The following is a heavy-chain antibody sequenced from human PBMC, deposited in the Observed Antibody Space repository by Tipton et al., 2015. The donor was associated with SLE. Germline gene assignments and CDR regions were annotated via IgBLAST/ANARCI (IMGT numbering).Heavy chain of an antibody. CDR2: ISWNSGSI. J-gene: IGHJ3*02. CDR3: AKDTPRAYDSSDQGAFDI. V-gene: IGHV3-9*01. CDR1: GFTFDDYA. Sequence: SLRLSCAASGFTFDDYAMHWVRQAPGKGLEWVSGISWNSGSIGYADSVKGRFTISRDNAKNSLYLQMNSLRAEDTALYYCAKDTPRAYDSSDQGAFDIWGQGTMVTVSS. D-gene: IGHD3-22*01.